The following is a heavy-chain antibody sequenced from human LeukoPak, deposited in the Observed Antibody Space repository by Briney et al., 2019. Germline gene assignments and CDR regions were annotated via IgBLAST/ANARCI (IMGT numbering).Heavy chain of an antibody. Sequence: ASAKVSCKASGYTFTSYGISWVRQAPGQGLEWMGWISAYNGNTNYAQKLQGRVTMTTDTSTSTAYMELRSLRSDDTAVYYCARDSDYYDSSGYDYWGQGTLVTVSS. D-gene: IGHD3-22*01. J-gene: IGHJ4*02. CDR3: ARDSDYYDSSGYDY. CDR1: GYTFTSYG. CDR2: ISAYNGNT. V-gene: IGHV1-18*01.